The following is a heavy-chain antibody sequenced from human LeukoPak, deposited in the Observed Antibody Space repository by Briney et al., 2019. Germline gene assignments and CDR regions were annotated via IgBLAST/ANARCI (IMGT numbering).Heavy chain of an antibody. CDR1: GFTFDEYA. CDR3: AKPSSSPRDGY. D-gene: IGHD6-13*01. CDR2: ICGDGGSA. Sequence: GGSLRLSCAASGFTFDEYAMHWVRPAPGRGLEWVSLICGDGGSAYYADSVKGGFTTSRDNSKNSLYLQMNSLRTEDTALYYCAKPSSSPRDGYWGQGTLVTVSS. J-gene: IGHJ4*02. V-gene: IGHV3-43*02.